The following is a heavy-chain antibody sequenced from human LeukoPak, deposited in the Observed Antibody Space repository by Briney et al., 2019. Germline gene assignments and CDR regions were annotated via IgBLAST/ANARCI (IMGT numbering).Heavy chain of an antibody. CDR1: GFSFSDYY. CDR3: ARAGRGFTYGYSDS. CDR2: ISPSGSTI. Sequence: GGSLRLSCEASGFSFSDYYMTWIRQAPGKGLEWVSYISPSGSTIRNADSVKGRFTISRDNTRNSLYPQMSSLRADVTAVYCARAGRGFTYGYSDSWGQGTLVTVSS. J-gene: IGHJ4*02. D-gene: IGHD2-8*01. V-gene: IGHV3-11*01.